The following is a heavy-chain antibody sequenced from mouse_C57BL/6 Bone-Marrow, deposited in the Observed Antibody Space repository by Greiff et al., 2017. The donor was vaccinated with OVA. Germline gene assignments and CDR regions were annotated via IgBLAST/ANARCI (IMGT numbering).Heavy chain of an antibody. Sequence: EVKLVESGGGLVQPGGSLKLSCAASGFTFSDYYMYWVRQTPEKRLEWVAYISNGGGSTYYPDTVKGRFTISRDNAKNTLYLQMSRLKSEDTAMDYCARRRDYHWYFDFWGTGTTVTVSS. CDR1: GFTFSDYY. V-gene: IGHV5-12*01. J-gene: IGHJ1*03. CDR2: ISNGGGST. D-gene: IGHD2-4*01. CDR3: ARRRDYHWYFDF.